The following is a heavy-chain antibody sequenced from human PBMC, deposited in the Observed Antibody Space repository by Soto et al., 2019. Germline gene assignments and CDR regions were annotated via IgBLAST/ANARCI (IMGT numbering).Heavy chain of an antibody. CDR3: AKDGVGIFASGDWFDP. D-gene: IGHD2-15*01. CDR1: GFTFSNYA. V-gene: IGHV3-23*01. J-gene: IGHJ5*02. Sequence: EVQLSESGGGLVQPGGSLRLSCAASGFTFSNYAMNWVRQAPGKGLEWVSAISDRGASTYYADSVRGRFTISRDNSQNRLYLQMNTLRADNTALYYCAKDGVGIFASGDWFDPWGQGTLVTVSS. CDR2: ISDRGAST.